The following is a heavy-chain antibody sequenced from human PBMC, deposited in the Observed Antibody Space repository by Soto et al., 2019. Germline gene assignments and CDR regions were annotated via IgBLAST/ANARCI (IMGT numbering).Heavy chain of an antibody. V-gene: IGHV1-18*01. Sequence: QVQLVQSGAEVKKPGASVKVSCKASGYTFTSYGISWVRQAPGQGLEWMGWISAYNGNTNYAQKLQGRVTMTTDTSTSSAYRGLRSLRPDDSAGYYFARDWAAAGPFDSWGQGTLVTVSS. J-gene: IGHJ4*02. D-gene: IGHD6-13*01. CDR3: ARDWAAAGPFDS. CDR1: GYTFTSYG. CDR2: ISAYNGNT.